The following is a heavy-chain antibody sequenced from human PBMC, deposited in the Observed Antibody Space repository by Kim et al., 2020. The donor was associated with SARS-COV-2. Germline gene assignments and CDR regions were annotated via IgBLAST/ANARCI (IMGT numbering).Heavy chain of an antibody. V-gene: IGHV3-33*06. D-gene: IGHD6-19*01. J-gene: IGHJ1*01. CDR2: IWYDGSNK. CDR1: GFTFSSYG. Sequence: GGSLRLSCAASGFTFSSYGMHWVRQAPGKGLEWVAVIWYDGSNKYYADSVKGRFTISRDNSKNTLYLQMNSLRAEDTAVYYCAKAVDSIAVAARGYFQHWGQGTLVTVSS. CDR3: AKAVDSIAVAARGYFQH.